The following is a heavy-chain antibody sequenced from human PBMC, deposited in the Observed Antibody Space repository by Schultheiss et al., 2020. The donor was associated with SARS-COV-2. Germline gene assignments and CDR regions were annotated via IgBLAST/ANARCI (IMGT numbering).Heavy chain of an antibody. J-gene: IGHJ6*03. CDR1: GLTSSDHY. Sequence: GSLRLSCAASGLTSSDHYMDWVRQAPGKGLEWVGRCRNKANSYTTEYAASVKGRFTISRDDSKNSLYLQMNSLKTEDTAIYYCVKTRVPIYCMDVWGSGTTVTVSS. D-gene: IGHD2-2*01. CDR3: VKTRVPIYCMDV. CDR2: CRNKANSYTT. V-gene: IGHV3-72*01.